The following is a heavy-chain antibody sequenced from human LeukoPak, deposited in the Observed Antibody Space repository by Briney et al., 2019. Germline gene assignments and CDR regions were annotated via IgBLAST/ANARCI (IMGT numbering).Heavy chain of an antibody. D-gene: IGHD4-17*01. Sequence: ASVKVSCKASGYTFTSYGISWVRQAPGQGLEWMGWISAYNGNTNYAQKLQGRVTMTTDTSTSTAYMELRSLRSDDTAVYYCACLSFRATTATTNYYYYGMDVWGQGTTVTVSS. J-gene: IGHJ6*02. CDR1: GYTFTSYG. V-gene: IGHV1-18*01. CDR3: ACLSFRATTATTNYYYYGMDV. CDR2: ISAYNGNT.